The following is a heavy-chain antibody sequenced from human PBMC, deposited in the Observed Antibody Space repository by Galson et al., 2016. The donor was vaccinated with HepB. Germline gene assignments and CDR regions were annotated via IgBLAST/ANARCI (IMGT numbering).Heavy chain of an antibody. Sequence: SLRLSCAASGFTFSRYGMHWVRQAPGKGLEWLACIWNDGSNKYYVDSVKGRFTISRDNSKNTLYLQMNSLRAEDTAVYYCAREGAEMAVAGTAFDYWGQGTLVTVSS. CDR3: AREGAEMAVAGTAFDY. CDR2: IWNDGSNK. J-gene: IGHJ4*02. CDR1: GFTFSRYG. V-gene: IGHV3-33*01. D-gene: IGHD6-19*01.